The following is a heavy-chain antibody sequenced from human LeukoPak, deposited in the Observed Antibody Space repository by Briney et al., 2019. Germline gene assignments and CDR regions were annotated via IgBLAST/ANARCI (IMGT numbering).Heavy chain of an antibody. CDR3: ARAVYYYGSGSYYHFDY. D-gene: IGHD3-10*01. CDR2: INHSGST. Sequence: SETLSLTCAVYGGSFSGYSWSWIRQPPGKGLEWIGKINHSGSTNYNPSLKSRVTISVDTSKNQFSLKLSSVTAADTAVYYCARAVYYYGSGSYYHFDYWGQGTLVTVSS. CDR1: GGSFSGYS. V-gene: IGHV4-34*01. J-gene: IGHJ4*02.